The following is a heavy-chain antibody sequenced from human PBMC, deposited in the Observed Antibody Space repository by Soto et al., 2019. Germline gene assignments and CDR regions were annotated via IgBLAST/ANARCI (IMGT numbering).Heavy chain of an antibody. Sequence: GGSLRLSCAASGFTFSDYYMSWIRQAPGKGLEWVSYISSSSSYTNYADSVKGRFTISRDNAENSLYLQMNSLRAEDTAVYYCARDMPGYYDSSGYAWFDPWGQGTLVTVSS. J-gene: IGHJ5*02. D-gene: IGHD3-22*01. CDR1: GFTFSDYY. V-gene: IGHV3-11*06. CDR2: ISSSSSYT. CDR3: ARDMPGYYDSSGYAWFDP.